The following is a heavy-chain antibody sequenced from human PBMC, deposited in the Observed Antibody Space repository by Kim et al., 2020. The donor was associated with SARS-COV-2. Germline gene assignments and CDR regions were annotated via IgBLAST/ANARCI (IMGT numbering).Heavy chain of an antibody. J-gene: IGHJ4*01. Sequence: GGSLRLSCAASGFTFNTYNMNWVRQAPGKGLEWVSSISINSGHIRYGDSVKGRFTLSRYDAANSLHLHMNSLRDEATAVYYCARGGRGGNSCQWPDFFD. CDR2: ISINSGHI. CDR3: ARGGRGGNSCQWPDFFD. D-gene: IGHD2-21*01. CDR1: GFTFNTYN. V-gene: IGHV3-21*01.